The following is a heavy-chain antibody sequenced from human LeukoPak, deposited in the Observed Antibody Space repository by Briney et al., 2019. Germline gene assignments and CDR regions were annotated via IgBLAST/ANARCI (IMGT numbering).Heavy chain of an antibody. D-gene: IGHD3-22*01. CDR2: IYSGGRT. CDR3: ARGLVSSGYWGYFDY. Sequence: AGYLRLSCAASAFTVSSNYMSWVRQAPGQGLEWVLVIYSGGRTYYADSVKGRFTISRDNSKNILYLQMSSLRAEDTAVYYCARGLVSSGYWGYFDYWGQGTLVTVSS. J-gene: IGHJ4*02. CDR1: AFTVSSNY. V-gene: IGHV3-66*02.